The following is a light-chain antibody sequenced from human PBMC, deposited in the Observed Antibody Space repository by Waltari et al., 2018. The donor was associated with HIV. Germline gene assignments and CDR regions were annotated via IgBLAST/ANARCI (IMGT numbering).Light chain of an antibody. CDR2: DTR. J-gene: IGLJ3*02. V-gene: IGLV7-46*01. Sequence: LVTQLPSLPVCPGGTVPPPCASTTGAATSGHCPYCSQQRPGQAPWTLIYDTRNKHSGAPGRFSGSLLGGKAALTLTGAEPKDEDEDYCLLSSAGARPGVFGGGTKLTVL. CDR1: TGAATSGHC. CDR3: LLSSAGARPGV.